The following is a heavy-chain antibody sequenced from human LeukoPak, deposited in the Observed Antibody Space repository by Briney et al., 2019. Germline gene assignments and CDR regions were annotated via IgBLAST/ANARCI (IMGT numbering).Heavy chain of an antibody. CDR2: INAGNGNT. CDR3: ARGLRYFDWLFMDY. J-gene: IGHJ4*02. CDR1: GYTFTSYA. V-gene: IGHV1-3*01. D-gene: IGHD3-9*01. Sequence: ESLKVSCKASGYTFTSYAMHWVRQAPGQRLEWMGWINAGNGNTKYSQKFQGRVTITRDTSASTAYMELSSLRSEDTAVYYCARGLRYFDWLFMDYWDQGTLVTVSS.